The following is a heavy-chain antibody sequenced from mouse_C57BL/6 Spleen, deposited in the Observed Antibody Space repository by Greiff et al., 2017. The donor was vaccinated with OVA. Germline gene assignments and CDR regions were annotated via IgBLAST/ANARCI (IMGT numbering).Heavy chain of an antibody. D-gene: IGHD4-1*01. CDR3: ARHATGTEGFAY. V-gene: IGHV2-6-2*01. CDR1: GFSLTSYG. J-gene: IGHJ3*01. Sequence: LVAPSQSLSITCPVSGFSLTSYGVHWVRQPPGKGLEWLVVIWSDGSTTYNSALKSRLSISKDNSKSQVFLKMNSLQTDDTAMYYCARHATGTEGFAYWGQGTLVTVSA. CDR2: IWSDGST.